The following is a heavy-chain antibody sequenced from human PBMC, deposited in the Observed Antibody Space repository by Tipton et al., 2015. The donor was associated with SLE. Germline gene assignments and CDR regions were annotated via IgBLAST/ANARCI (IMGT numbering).Heavy chain of an antibody. J-gene: IGHJ6*02. CDR1: GGSISRFY. CDR2: IYYSGST. D-gene: IGHD4-11*01. CDR3: VKHNTVRVLSYYHGMDV. V-gene: IGHV4-59*03. Sequence: TLSLTCSVSGGSISRFYWSWIRQPPGKGLEWIGYIYYSGSTNYNPSLKSRVTMSVDTTKNQFSLKVRSVTAADTAVYYCVKHNTVRVLSYYHGMDVWGPGTAVTVSS.